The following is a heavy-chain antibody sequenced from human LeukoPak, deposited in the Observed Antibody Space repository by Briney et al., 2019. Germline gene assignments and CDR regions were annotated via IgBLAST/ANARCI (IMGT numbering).Heavy chain of an antibody. CDR1: GFTFSSYW. Sequence: PGGSLRLSCAASGFTFSSYWMSWVRQAPGKGLEWVANIKQDGSEKYYVDSVKGRFTISRDNAKNSLYLQMNSLRAEDTAVYYCARSGSYDSSGYVDYWGQGTLVTVSS. CDR2: IKQDGSEK. CDR3: ARSGSYDSSGYVDY. V-gene: IGHV3-7*01. D-gene: IGHD3-22*01. J-gene: IGHJ4*02.